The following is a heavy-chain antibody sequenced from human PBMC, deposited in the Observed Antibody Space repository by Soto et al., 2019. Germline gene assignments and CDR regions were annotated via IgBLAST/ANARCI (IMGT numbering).Heavy chain of an antibody. CDR2: IYHSGST. V-gene: IGHV4-30-2*01. CDR3: ARVVTTVPGGYYFDY. CDR1: GGSISSGGYS. Sequence: QLQLQESGSGLVKPSQTLSLTCAVSGGSISSGGYSWSWIRQPPGKGLEWIGYIYHSGSTYYNPSLNSRATIXXDXPXXQLALPLSSVTAADPAVYYCARVVTTVPGGYYFDYWGQGTLVTVSS. D-gene: IGHD4-17*01. J-gene: IGHJ4*02.